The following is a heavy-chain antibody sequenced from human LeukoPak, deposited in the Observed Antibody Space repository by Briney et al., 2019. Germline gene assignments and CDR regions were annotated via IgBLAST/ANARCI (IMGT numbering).Heavy chain of an antibody. V-gene: IGHV6-1*01. D-gene: IGHD5-18*01. CDR1: GDSFSSNSAA. Sequence: SQTLSLTCVISGDSFSSNSAAWNWIRQSPSRGLEWLGRTYYRSKWYNDYAVSVKSQITINPDTSKNQFSLHLNSVTPEDTAVYYCAGYSYGVRPSWGQGTLVTVSS. CDR3: AGYSYGVRPS. J-gene: IGHJ5*02. CDR2: TYYRSKWYN.